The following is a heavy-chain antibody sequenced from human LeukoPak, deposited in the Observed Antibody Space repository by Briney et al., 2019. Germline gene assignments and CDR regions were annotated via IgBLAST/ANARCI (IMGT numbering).Heavy chain of an antibody. CDR2: ISAYNGNT. CDR1: GYTFTSYG. CDR3: ARVLRGLSAFDY. Sequence: ASVKVSCKALGYTFTSYGISWVRQAPGQGLEWMGWISAYNGNTNYAQKLQGRVTMTTDTSTSTAYMELRSLRSDDTAVYYCARVLRGLSAFDYWGQGTLVTVSS. J-gene: IGHJ4*02. V-gene: IGHV1-18*01. D-gene: IGHD2/OR15-2a*01.